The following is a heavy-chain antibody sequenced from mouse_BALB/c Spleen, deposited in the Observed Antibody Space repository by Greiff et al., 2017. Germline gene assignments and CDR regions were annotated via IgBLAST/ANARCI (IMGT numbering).Heavy chain of an antibody. CDR2: ISSGGSYT. J-gene: IGHJ3*01. CDR1: GFTFSSYA. CDR3: AREYYGLAY. Sequence: VESGGGLVKPGGSLKLSCAASGFTFSSYAMSWVRQSPEKRLEWVAEISSGGSYTYYPDTVTGRFTISRDNAKNTLYLEMSSLRSEDTAMYYCAREYYGLAYWGQGTLVTVSA. V-gene: IGHV5-9-4*01. D-gene: IGHD1-2*01.